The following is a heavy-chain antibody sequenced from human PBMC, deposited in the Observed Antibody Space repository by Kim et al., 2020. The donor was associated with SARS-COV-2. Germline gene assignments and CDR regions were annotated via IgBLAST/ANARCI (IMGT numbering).Heavy chain of an antibody. V-gene: IGHV4-59*01. CDR3: TEGFGDYVP. D-gene: IGHD4-17*01. Sequence: SETLSLTCTVSSGSITSNYWSWVRQPPGKGLEWIAYIYSSGTTTYNPSLKSRFTIFVDVSRNQFYLNVTSVTAADTAVYYYTEGFGDYVPWGRGTLDTVSS. J-gene: IGHJ5*02. CDR1: SGSITSNY. CDR2: IYSSGTT.